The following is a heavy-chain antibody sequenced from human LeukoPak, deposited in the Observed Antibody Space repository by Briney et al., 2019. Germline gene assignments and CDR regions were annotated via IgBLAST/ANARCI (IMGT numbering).Heavy chain of an antibody. V-gene: IGHV3-33*03. CDR2: IWYDGSNK. CDR1: GFTFSSYG. Sequence: GGSLRLSCAASGFTFSSYGMHWVRQAPGKGLEWVAVIWYDGSNKYYADSVKGRFTISRDNAKNSLYLQMNSLRAEDTAVYYCAGRLDSIGSLPNFDYWGQGTLVTVSS. CDR3: AGRLDSIGSLPNFDY. D-gene: IGHD3-22*01. J-gene: IGHJ4*02.